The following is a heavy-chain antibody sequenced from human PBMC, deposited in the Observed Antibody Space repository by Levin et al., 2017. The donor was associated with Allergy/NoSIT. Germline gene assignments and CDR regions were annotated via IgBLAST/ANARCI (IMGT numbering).Heavy chain of an antibody. CDR3: ARESCGGDCYWEDFYQYGMDV. CDR1: GYTFTNYY. CDR2: INPSVGST. V-gene: IGHV1-46*01. Sequence: ASVKVSCKASGYTFTNYYIHWVRQAPGQGLEWMGIINPSVGSTSYAQKFQGRISMTRDTSTSPVYIQLSSLEPGDTAMYYCARESCGGDCYWEDFYQYGMDVWGQGTTVTVTS. J-gene: IGHJ6*02. D-gene: IGHD2-21*02.